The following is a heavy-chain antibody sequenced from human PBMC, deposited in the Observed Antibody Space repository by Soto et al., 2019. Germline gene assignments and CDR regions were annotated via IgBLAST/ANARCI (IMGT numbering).Heavy chain of an antibody. CDR2: INAGNGNT. J-gene: IGHJ4*02. Sequence: GASVNVSCKASGYTFTSYAIDWVRQAPGQRLEWMGWINAGNGNTKYSQKFQGRVTITRDTSAGAAYMELSSLSSEDTAVYYCARAVAVPADFDYWGQGTLVTVSS. V-gene: IGHV1-3*01. CDR3: ARAVAVPADFDY. CDR1: GYTFTSYA. D-gene: IGHD6-19*01.